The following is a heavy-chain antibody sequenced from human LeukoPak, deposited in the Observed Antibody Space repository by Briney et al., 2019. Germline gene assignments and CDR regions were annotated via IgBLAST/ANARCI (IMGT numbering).Heavy chain of an antibody. CDR2: IYSGGST. J-gene: IGHJ5*02. CDR3: ARPLTYSSGCIDP. V-gene: IGHV3-66*01. Sequence: GGSLRLSCAASEFSVGSNYMAWVRQAPGKGLEWVSLIYSGGSTYYADSVKGRFTISRDNSKNSLYLQMNSLRAEDTAVYYCARPLTYSSGCIDPWGQGTLVTVSS. D-gene: IGHD6-19*01. CDR1: EFSVGSNY.